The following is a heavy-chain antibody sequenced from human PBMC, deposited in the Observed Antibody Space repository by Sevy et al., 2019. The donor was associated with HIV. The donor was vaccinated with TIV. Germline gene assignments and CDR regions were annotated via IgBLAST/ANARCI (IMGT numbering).Heavy chain of an antibody. J-gene: IGHJ6*03. CDR2: VHHSGNT. Sequence: SETLSLTCTVSGVSISSYYWSWIRQPPGKGLEWIGYVHHSGNTEYNPSLKSRVTISVDTSKNQLSLQVTSVTAADTAVYYCARSTYYYYYMDVWGKGATVTVSS. CDR1: GVSISSYY. CDR3: ARSTYYYYYMDV. V-gene: IGHV4-59*01.